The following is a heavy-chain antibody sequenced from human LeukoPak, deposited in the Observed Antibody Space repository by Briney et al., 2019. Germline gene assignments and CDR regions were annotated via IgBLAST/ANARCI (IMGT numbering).Heavy chain of an antibody. J-gene: IGHJ3*02. D-gene: IGHD3-3*01. Sequence: GGSLRLSCAAFGFIFKNYAMSWVRQAPGKGLEWVSIISGTSDTTRYGDSVRGRFTTSRDNPRNTLYLQMNSLRVDDTAVYYCAKADATIGGAFDIWGQGTMVIVSS. CDR1: GFIFKNYA. CDR3: AKADATIGGAFDI. CDR2: ISGTSDTT. V-gene: IGHV3-23*01.